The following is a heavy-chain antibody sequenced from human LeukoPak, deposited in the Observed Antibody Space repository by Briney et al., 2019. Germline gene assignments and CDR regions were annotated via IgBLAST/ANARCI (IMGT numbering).Heavy chain of an antibody. CDR2: IYHSGST. CDR1: GGSIRSYY. Sequence: SETLSLTCTVSGGSIRSYYWSWIRQPPGKGLEWIGSIYHSGSTYYNPSLKSRVTISVDTSKNQFSLKLSSVTAADTAVYYCAREDAVGAYDAFDIWGQGTMVTVSS. J-gene: IGHJ3*02. V-gene: IGHV4-38-2*02. D-gene: IGHD1-26*01. CDR3: AREDAVGAYDAFDI.